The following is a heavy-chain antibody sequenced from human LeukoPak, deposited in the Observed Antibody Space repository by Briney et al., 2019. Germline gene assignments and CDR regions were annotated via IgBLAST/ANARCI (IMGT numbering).Heavy chain of an antibody. V-gene: IGHV4-59*01. CDR2: IYYSGST. CDR3: ARAASGWSPSRY. Sequence: SETLSLTCAVSGSSISSYYWSWIRQPPGKGLEWIGYIYYSGSTNYNPSLKSRVTISVDTSKNQFSLKLSSVTAADTAVYYCARAASGWSPSRYWGQGTLVTVSS. D-gene: IGHD6-19*01. CDR1: GSSISSYY. J-gene: IGHJ4*02.